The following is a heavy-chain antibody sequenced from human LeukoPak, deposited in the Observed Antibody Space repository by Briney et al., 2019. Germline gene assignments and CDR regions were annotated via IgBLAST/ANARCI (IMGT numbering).Heavy chain of an antibody. J-gene: IGHJ4*02. CDR1: GGPISSGHYY. V-gene: IGHV4-30-4*08. Sequence: PSETLSLTCTVSGGPISSGHYYWSWIRQPPGKGLEWIGYIYYSGSTYYNPSLKSRVTISVDTSKNQFSLKLSSVTAADTAVYYCARGVGATPFDYWGQGTLVTVSS. CDR2: IYYSGST. D-gene: IGHD1-26*01. CDR3: ARGVGATPFDY.